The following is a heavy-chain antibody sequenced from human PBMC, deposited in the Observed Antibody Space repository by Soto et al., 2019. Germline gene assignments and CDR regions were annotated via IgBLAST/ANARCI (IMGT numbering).Heavy chain of an antibody. Sequence: SETLSLTCAVSGGSISSSNWWSWVRQPPGKGLEWIGEIYHSGSTNYNPSLKSRVTISVDKSKNQFSLKLSSVTAADTAVYYCARHASSSWYQGEYYFDYWGQGTLVTVSS. V-gene: IGHV4-4*02. CDR3: ARHASSSWYQGEYYFDY. D-gene: IGHD6-13*01. CDR2: IYHSGST. J-gene: IGHJ4*02. CDR1: GGSISSSNW.